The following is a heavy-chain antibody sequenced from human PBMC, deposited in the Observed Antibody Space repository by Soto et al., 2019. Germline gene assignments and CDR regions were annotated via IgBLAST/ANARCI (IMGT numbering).Heavy chain of an antibody. Sequence: SVQVSCEGSGGTFSSYAISWVRQAPGQGLEWMGGMIPILGTANYAQKFQGRVTITADESTSTAYMELSSLRYEYTAVYYCARGIRARRFYDFWSGYSNRYYFDYWGQRTLVTVSS. CDR2: MIPILGTA. D-gene: IGHD3-3*01. V-gene: IGHV1-69*13. J-gene: IGHJ4*02. CDR1: GGTFSSYA. CDR3: ARGIRARRFYDFWSGYSNRYYFDY.